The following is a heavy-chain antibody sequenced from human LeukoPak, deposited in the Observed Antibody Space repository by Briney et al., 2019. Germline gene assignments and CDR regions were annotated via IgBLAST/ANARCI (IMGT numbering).Heavy chain of an antibody. CDR1: GFTFDTYA. Sequence: QSGGSLRLSCAASGFTFDTYAMRWFRQAPGKGLECVSTIGRGGGYTYYADSVKGRFTISKDSSNTSLQMSSLRAEDTAIYFCVKHSGGVYGNSDLWGQGTLVTVSS. J-gene: IGHJ5*02. D-gene: IGHD1-1*01. CDR3: VKHSGGVYGNSDL. V-gene: IGHV3-23*01. CDR2: IGRGGGYT.